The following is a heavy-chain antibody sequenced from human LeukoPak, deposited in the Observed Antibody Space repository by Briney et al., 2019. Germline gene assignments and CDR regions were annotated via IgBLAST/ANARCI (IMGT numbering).Heavy chain of an antibody. CDR3: ATRHGHYGSGSYYGY. CDR1: GYTLTELS. D-gene: IGHD3-10*01. Sequence: ASVTVSCKVSGYTLTELSMHWVRQAPGKGLEWMGGFDPEDGETIYAQKFQGRVTMTEDTSTDTAYMELSSLRSEDTAVYYCATRHGHYGSGSYYGYWGQGTLVTVSS. V-gene: IGHV1-24*01. CDR2: FDPEDGET. J-gene: IGHJ4*02.